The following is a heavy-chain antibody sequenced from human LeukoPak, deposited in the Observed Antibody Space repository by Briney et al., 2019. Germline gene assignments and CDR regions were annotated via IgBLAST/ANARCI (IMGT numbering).Heavy chain of an antibody. CDR2: INPNSGGT. D-gene: IGHD3-10*01. CDR3: ARDVGYYGSGSYSNWFDP. CDR1: GYTFTGYY. J-gene: IGHJ5*02. Sequence: ASVKVSCKASGYTFTGYYTHWVRQAPGQGLEWMGWINPNSGGTNYAQKFQGRVTMTRDTSISTAYMELSRLRSDDTAVYYCARDVGYYGSGSYSNWFDPWGQGTLVTVSS. V-gene: IGHV1-2*02.